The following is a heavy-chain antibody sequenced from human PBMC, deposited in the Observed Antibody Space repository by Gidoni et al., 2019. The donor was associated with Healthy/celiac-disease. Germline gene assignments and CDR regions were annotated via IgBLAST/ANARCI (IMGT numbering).Heavy chain of an antibody. J-gene: IGHJ3*02. CDR3: VGTKIYNYDAFDI. Sequence: QVQLVQSGAEVQKPGASVKVSCKASGYTFTSYDINWVRQATGQGLEWMGWMNPNSGNTGYAQKFQGRVTMTRNTSISTAYMELGSLRSEDTAVYYCVGTKIYNYDAFDIWGQGTMVTVSS. CDR2: MNPNSGNT. D-gene: IGHD1-1*01. V-gene: IGHV1-8*01. CDR1: GYTFTSYD.